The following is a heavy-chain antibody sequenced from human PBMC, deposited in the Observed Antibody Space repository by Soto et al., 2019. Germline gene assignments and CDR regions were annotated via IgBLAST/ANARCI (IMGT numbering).Heavy chain of an antibody. D-gene: IGHD3-10*01. Sequence: QVQLVESGGGVVQPERSLRLSCAASGFTFSSYGMHWVRQAPGKGLEWVAVISYDGSNKYYADYVKGRFTISRDNSKNTLYLQMNSLRAEDTAVYYFSPHLFGDLGGVDYWGQGTLVTVSS. V-gene: IGHV3-30*03. J-gene: IGHJ4*02. CDR3: SPHLFGDLGGVDY. CDR1: GFTFSSYG. CDR2: ISYDGSNK.